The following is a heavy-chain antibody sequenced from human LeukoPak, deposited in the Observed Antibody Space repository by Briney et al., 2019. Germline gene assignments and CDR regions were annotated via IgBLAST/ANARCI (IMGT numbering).Heavy chain of an antibody. J-gene: IGHJ4*02. CDR3: ARGGLVLVDY. V-gene: IGHV4-61*01. D-gene: IGHD6-19*01. CDR1: GGSVSSGSYY. Sequence: PSETLSLTCTVSGGSVSSGSYYWSWIRQPPGKGLEWIGYIYYSGSTNYNPSLKNRVTISVDTSKNQFSLKLSSVTAADTAVYYCARGGLVLVDYWGQGTLVTVSS. CDR2: IYYSGST.